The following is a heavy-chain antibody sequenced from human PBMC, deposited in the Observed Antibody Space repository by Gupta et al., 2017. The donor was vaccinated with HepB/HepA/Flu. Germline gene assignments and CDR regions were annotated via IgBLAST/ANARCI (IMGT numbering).Heavy chain of an antibody. CDR2: ITGSGNNT. CDR3: AKAYSSSPNFFDY. D-gene: IGHD6-6*01. V-gene: IGHV3-23*01. CDR1: GFTFSRYA. J-gene: IGHJ4*02. Sequence: EVQLLESGGGLVQPGGSLRLSCAASGFTFSRYAMSWVRQAPGKGLEWVSTITGSGNNTYYADSMKGRFTISRDNSKNTLYLQMNSLRAEDTAVYYCAKAYSSSPNFFDYWGQGTLVTVSS.